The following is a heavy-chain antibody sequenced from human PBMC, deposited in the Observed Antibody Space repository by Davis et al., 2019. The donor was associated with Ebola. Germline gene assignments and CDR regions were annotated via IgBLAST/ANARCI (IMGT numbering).Heavy chain of an antibody. CDR2: ISYDGSNK. J-gene: IGHJ4*02. Sequence: GESLKISCAASGFTFSIYGMHWVRQAPGKGLEWVAVISYDGSNKYYADSVKGRFTISRDNSKNTLYLQMNSLRAEDTAVYYCASKYCSGGSCYGHYFDYWGQGTLVTVSS. CDR3: ASKYCSGGSCYGHYFDY. CDR1: GFTFSIYG. V-gene: IGHV3-30*03. D-gene: IGHD2-15*01.